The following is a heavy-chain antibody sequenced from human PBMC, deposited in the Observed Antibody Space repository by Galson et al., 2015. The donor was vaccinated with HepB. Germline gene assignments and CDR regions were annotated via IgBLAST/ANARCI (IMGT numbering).Heavy chain of an antibody. CDR3: ARGLFYWYFDL. V-gene: IGHV3-30*04. CDR2: ISYDGSNK. CDR1: GFTFSSYA. J-gene: IGHJ2*01. D-gene: IGHD3-10*01. Sequence: SLRLSCAASGFTFSSYAMHWVRQAPGKGLEWVAVISYDGSNKYYADSVKGRFTISRDNSKNTLYLQMNSLRAEDTAVYYCARGLFYWYFDLWGRGTLVTVSS.